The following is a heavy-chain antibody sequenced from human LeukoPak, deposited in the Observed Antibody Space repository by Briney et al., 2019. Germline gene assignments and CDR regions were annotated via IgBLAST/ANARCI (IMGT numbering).Heavy chain of an antibody. Sequence: GRSLRLSCAASGFTFSSYAMHWVRQAPGKGLEWVAVISYDGSNKYYADSVKGRFTISRDNAKNSLYLQMDSLRAEDTAVYYCARDQATSLWGQGTLVTVSS. V-gene: IGHV3-30*04. CDR2: ISYDGSNK. CDR1: GFTFSSYA. D-gene: IGHD5-12*01. J-gene: IGHJ4*02. CDR3: ARDQATSL.